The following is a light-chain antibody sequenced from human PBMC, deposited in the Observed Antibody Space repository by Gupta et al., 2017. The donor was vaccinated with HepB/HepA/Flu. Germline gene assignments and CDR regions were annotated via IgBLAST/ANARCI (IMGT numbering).Light chain of an antibody. V-gene: IGLV1-40*01. J-gene: IGLJ1*01. CDR1: STNIGAGYD. CDR2: DNS. CDR3: QSYDSSLSVFV. Sequence: QSVLTQPPSVSGAPGQTVTISCPGGSTNIGAGYDVPWYQQIPGTAPKLLIYDNSNRPSGVPDRFSGSKSGTSASLAITGLQAEDEADYYGQSYDSSLSVFVFGTGTKVTVL.